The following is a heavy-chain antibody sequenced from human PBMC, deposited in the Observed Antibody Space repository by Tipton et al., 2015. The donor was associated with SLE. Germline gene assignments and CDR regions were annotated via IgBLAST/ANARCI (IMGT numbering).Heavy chain of an antibody. CDR2: IYHSESP. D-gene: IGHD1-7*01. CDR3: TRVPRYNWNYIAD. J-gene: IGHJ4*02. V-gene: IGHV4/OR15-8*01. Sequence: LRLSCAASGFTFSTYSMNWVRQAPGKGLEWIGDIYHSESPNYNPSLKSRVTISIDKSKNQFSLKLTSVTAADTAVYHCTRVPRYNWNYIADWGQGTLVSVSS. CDR1: GFTFSTYSM.